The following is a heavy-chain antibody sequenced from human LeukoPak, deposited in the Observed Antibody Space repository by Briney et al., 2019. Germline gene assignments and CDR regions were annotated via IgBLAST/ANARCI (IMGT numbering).Heavy chain of an antibody. CDR2: INPNSGDT. CDR1: GYTFSGSY. Sequence: ASVKVSCKASGYTFSGSYIHWVRQAPGQGLEWMGRINPNSGDTNYAQKFRGRVTMTRDASISTAYMELSSLRSEDTAVYYCATPTEACGGDCYFHYWGQGTLVTVSS. J-gene: IGHJ4*02. V-gene: IGHV1-2*06. CDR3: ATPTEACGGDCYFHY. D-gene: IGHD2-21*02.